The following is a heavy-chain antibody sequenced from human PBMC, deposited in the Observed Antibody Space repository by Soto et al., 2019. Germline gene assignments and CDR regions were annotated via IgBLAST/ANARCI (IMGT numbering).Heavy chain of an antibody. CDR2: INPNSGGT. J-gene: IGHJ5*02. V-gene: IGHV1-2*04. Sequence: XSVKVSFNASGYTFTGYYMHLVRQTPGQGLEWMGWINPNSGGTNYAQKFQGWVTMTRDTSISTAYMELSTLRSDDTAVYYCARARLRDNWFDPRGQGTLVTSPQ. CDR3: ARARLRDNWFDP. CDR1: GYTFTGYY.